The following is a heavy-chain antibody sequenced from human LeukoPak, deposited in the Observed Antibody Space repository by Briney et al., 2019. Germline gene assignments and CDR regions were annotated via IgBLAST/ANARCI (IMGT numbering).Heavy chain of an antibody. J-gene: IGHJ1*01. Sequence: ASVKVSCKASGYTFTTYAMNWMRQAPGQGLEWMGWINTNTGNPTYAQGFTGRFVFSLDTSVNTAYLQISSLKAEDTAVYFCARAPHYYGSGTYYFPYWGQGTLVTVSS. D-gene: IGHD3-10*01. V-gene: IGHV7-4-1*02. CDR3: ARAPHYYGSGTYYFPY. CDR2: INTNTGNP. CDR1: GYTFTTYA.